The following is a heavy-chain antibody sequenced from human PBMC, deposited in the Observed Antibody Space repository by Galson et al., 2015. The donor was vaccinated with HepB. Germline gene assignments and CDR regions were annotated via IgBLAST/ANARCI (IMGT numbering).Heavy chain of an antibody. V-gene: IGHV1-69*13. CDR1: GGTFSSYA. CDR2: IIPIFGTA. J-gene: IGHJ4*02. Sequence: SVKVSCKASGGTFSSYAISWVRQAPGQGLEWMGGIIPIFGTANYAQKFQGRVTITADESTSTAYMELSSLRSEDTAVYYCARDQGYYYDSSGYYYPFDYWGQGTLVTVSS. CDR3: ARDQGYYYDSSGYYYPFDY. D-gene: IGHD3-22*01.